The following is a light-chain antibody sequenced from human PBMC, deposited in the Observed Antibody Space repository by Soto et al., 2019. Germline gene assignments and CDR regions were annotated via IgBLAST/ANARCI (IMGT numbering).Light chain of an antibody. CDR3: ASWDGSRDCV. J-gene: IGLJ2*01. V-gene: IGLV1-44*01. CDR1: SSNVGSHT. CDR2: DNN. Sequence: QPVLTQPPSASGTPGQRVTISCSGSSSNVGSHTVNWYQQVPGTAPKLLIYDNNRRPSGVPDRFSGSKSATSASLAISGLQADDDADYYCASWDGSRDCVFGGGTKLTVL.